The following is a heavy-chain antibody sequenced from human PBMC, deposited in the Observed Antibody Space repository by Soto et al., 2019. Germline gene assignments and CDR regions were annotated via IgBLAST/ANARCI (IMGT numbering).Heavy chain of an antibody. CDR2: ISYSGST. J-gene: IGHJ6*02. V-gene: IGHV4-59*01. CDR1: GGSISSSF. CDR3: ARGHRAIEYYYYYGMDV. Sequence: SETLSLTWSVSGGSISSSFWSWIRQPPGKELEWIGYISYSGSTTYNPSLKSRITLSVDTSKNQFSLRVASVTAADTALYYCARGHRAIEYYYYYGMDVWGQGTTFTVSS. D-gene: IGHD5-18*01.